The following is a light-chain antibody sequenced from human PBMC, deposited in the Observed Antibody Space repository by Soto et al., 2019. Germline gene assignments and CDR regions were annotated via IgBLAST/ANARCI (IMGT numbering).Light chain of an antibody. J-gene: IGLJ3*02. V-gene: IGLV4-60*02. CDR3: ETWDFNTRV. CDR1: SGHSSYI. CDR2: LEGSGSS. Sequence: QSVLTQSSSASASLGSSVKLTCTLSSGHSSYIIAWHQQQPGKAPRYLMKLEGSGSSNKGSGLPDRFSGSTSGADRYLTISNLQFEDEADYYCETWDFNTRVFGGGTQLTVL.